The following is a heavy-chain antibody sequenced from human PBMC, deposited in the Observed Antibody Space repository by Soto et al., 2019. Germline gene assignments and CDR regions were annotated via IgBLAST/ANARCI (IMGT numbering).Heavy chain of an antibody. J-gene: IGHJ4*02. V-gene: IGHV2-5*02. Sequence: GLDLEWLALIYWDDDKRYSPSLKSRLTITKDTSKNQVVLTMTNMDPVDTATYYCAHSGYSYGRVGDYFDYWGQGTLVTVSS. CDR2: IYWDDDK. D-gene: IGHD5-18*01. CDR3: AHSGYSYGRVGDYFDY.